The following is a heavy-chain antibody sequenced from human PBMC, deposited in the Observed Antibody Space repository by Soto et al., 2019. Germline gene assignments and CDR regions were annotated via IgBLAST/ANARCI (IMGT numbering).Heavy chain of an antibody. V-gene: IGHV3-74*01. CDR3: ASAKIGDYFQVY. Sequence: GGSLRLSCAVSGFTLSGYWMHWVHQAPGKGLVWVSRINSDGSTTSYADSVKGRFTISRDNAKNTLYLQMDSLRAEDTAVYFCASAKIGDYFQVYWGQGTLVTVSS. J-gene: IGHJ4*02. CDR2: INSDGSTT. CDR1: GFTLSGYW. D-gene: IGHD4-17*01.